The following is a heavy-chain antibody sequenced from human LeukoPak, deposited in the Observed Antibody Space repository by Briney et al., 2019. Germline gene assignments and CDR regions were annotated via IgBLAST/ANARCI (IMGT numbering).Heavy chain of an antibody. CDR3: AREASSSWCVDY. V-gene: IGHV1-18*01. CDR1: GYTLTTYG. J-gene: IGHJ4*02. D-gene: IGHD6-13*01. Sequence: ASMTVSCKASGYTLTTYGISWVRQAPGQGLEWMGWISAYNGNTNYAQKLQGRVTMTTDTSTSTAYMELRSLRSDDTAVYYCAREASSSWCVDYWGQGTLVTVSS. CDR2: ISAYNGNT.